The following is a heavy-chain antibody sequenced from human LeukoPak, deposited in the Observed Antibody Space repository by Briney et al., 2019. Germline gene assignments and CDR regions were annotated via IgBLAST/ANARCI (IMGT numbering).Heavy chain of an antibody. CDR1: GYSISDGYF. J-gene: IGHJ4*02. CDR2: VSHSESGDT. V-gene: IGHV4-38-2*01. Sequence: SETLSLTCAVSGYSISDGYFWAWVRQSPGKGLEWIGSVSHSESGDTYRNPSLKSRVTMSVDTSKNHFSLTLRSVRAADTAVYYCAGHYRSRWCVDQWGRGTLVTVSS. D-gene: IGHD6-19*01. CDR3: AGHYRSRWCVDQ.